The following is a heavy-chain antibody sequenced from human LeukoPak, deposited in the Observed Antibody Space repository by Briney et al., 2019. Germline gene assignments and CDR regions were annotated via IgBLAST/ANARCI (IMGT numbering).Heavy chain of an antibody. CDR2: IKQDGSEK. D-gene: IGHD6-13*01. Sequence: GGSRRLSWPPSGFTFISYWMSWVRQAPGKGLEWVANIKQDGSEKYYVDSVKGRFTISRDNAKNSLYLQMNSLRAEDTAVYYCARDYEVQQKDWGQGTLVTVSS. V-gene: IGHV3-7*01. CDR1: GFTFISYW. J-gene: IGHJ4*02. CDR3: ARDYEVQQKD.